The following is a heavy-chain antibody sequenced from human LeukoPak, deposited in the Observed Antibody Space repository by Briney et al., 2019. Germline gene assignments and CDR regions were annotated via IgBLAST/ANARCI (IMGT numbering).Heavy chain of an antibody. CDR1: GGSISSRGYY. D-gene: IGHD5-12*01. CDR2: IYYSGST. J-gene: IGHJ5*01. V-gene: IGHV4-39*01. Sequence: SETLSLTCTVSGGSISSRGYYWGWIRQPPGKGLEWIGSIYYSGSTYYNPSLKSRVTISLDTSANHFSLQLNSVTAADTAVYYCVRHDGRGGATMGAFDSWGQGSLVTVSS. CDR3: VRHDGRGGATMGAFDS.